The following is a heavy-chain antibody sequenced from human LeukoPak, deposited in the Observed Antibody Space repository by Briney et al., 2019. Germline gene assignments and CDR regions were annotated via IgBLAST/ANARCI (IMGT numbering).Heavy chain of an antibody. Sequence: GGSLRLSCAASGFTFSSYWMTWVRLAPGKGLEWVANINQDGSEKYSVDSMKGRFTISRDNAKNLLFLQMNSLRAEDTAVYYCARGQTAWARYFDYWGQGTLVTVSS. J-gene: IGHJ4*02. CDR1: GFTFSSYW. V-gene: IGHV3-7*01. CDR2: INQDGSEK. CDR3: ARGQTAWARYFDY. D-gene: IGHD2-21*02.